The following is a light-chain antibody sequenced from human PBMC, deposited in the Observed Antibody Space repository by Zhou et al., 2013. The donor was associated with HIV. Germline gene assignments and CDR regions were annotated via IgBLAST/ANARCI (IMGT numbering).Light chain of an antibody. CDR3: QQYASSPGT. Sequence: EIVLTQSPGTLSLSPGERGTLSCRASQSVSSSYLAWYQQKPGQAPRPLIYGASSRASGIPDRFSGSGSGTDFTLTISRLEPEDFAVYYCQQYASSPGTFGQGTKLEIK. J-gene: IGKJ2*01. V-gene: IGKV3-20*01. CDR2: GAS. CDR1: QSVSSSY.